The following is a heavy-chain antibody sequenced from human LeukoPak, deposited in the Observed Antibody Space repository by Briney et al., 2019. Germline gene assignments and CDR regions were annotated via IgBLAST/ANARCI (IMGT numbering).Heavy chain of an antibody. Sequence: GGSVRLSCAASGFIYSHYGMHWVRQAPGKGLEWVAVISSDGSNRYYAGSVKGRFTISRDNSQNTLFLQMNSLRAEDTAMYYCARDAQRGFDYSNSLKYWGHGTLVTVSS. CDR2: ISSDGSNR. CDR3: ARDAQRGFDYSNSLKY. CDR1: GFIYSHYG. J-gene: IGHJ4*01. D-gene: IGHD4-11*01. V-gene: IGHV3-30*12.